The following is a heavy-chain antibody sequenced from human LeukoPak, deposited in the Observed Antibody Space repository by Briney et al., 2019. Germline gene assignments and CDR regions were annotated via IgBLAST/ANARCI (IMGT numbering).Heavy chain of an antibody. V-gene: IGHV4-34*01. CDR3: ARIAMVAATQWFDP. CDR1: GGSFSSYY. J-gene: IGHJ5*02. CDR2: INHSGSA. D-gene: IGHD2-15*01. Sequence: SETLSLTCAVYGGSFSSYYWSWIRQPPGKGLEWIGEINHSGSANYNPSLKSRVTISVDTPKNQFSLKLSSVTAADTAVYYCARIAMVAATQWFDPWGQGTLVTVSS.